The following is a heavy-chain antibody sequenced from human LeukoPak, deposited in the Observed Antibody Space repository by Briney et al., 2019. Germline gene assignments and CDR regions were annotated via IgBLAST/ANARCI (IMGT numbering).Heavy chain of an antibody. Sequence: SGGSLRLSCAASGFTFSRSWMHWVRQAPGKGLVWVSRINTDGSDTMYAGSVKGRFTISRDNAKNTLYLQMNSLKAEDTAVYYCAGDQGGSGPTTYDYWGQGNLVTVSS. J-gene: IGHJ4*02. CDR3: AGDQGGSGPTTYDY. CDR2: INTDGSDT. CDR1: GFTFSRSW. D-gene: IGHD6-19*01. V-gene: IGHV3-74*03.